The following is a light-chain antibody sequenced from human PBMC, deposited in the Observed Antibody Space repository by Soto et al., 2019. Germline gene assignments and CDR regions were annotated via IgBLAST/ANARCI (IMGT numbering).Light chain of an antibody. CDR1: QRVSGDY. J-gene: IGKJ5*01. CDR2: GAS. V-gene: IGKV3-20*01. CDR3: QHFSSSPVA. Sequence: VVLTQSPGTLSLSPGERATLSCRASQRVSGDYLAWYQQKPGQAPRLLIYGASSRTTGIPDRFSVSGSRSDFTLLISRLEPEDFAVYYCQHFSSSPVAFGQGTRLEIK.